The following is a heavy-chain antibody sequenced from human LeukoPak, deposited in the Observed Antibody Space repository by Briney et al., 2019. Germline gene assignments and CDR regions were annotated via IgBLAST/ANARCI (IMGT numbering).Heavy chain of an antibody. CDR1: GFTFSSYG. J-gene: IGHJ6*03. CDR3: ARDVVVVVAADYYMDV. Sequence: GGTLRLSCAASGFTFSSYGMSWVRQAPGKGLEWVANIKQDGSEKYYVDSVEGRFTISRDNAKNSLYLRMNSLRAEDTAVYYCARDVVVVVAADYYMDVWGKGTTVTISS. D-gene: IGHD2-15*01. CDR2: IKQDGSEK. V-gene: IGHV3-7*01.